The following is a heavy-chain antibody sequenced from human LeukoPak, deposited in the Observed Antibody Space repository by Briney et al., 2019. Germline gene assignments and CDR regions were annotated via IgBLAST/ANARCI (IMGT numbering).Heavy chain of an antibody. D-gene: IGHD5-24*01. CDR2: IYYSGST. CDR1: GGSISSYY. J-gene: IGHJ4*02. CDR3: ARVNRRWLQVRRSYLDY. V-gene: IGHV4-59*01. Sequence: PSETLSLTCTVSGGSISSYYWSWIRQPPGKGLEWIGYIYYSGSTNYNPSLKSRVTISVDTSKNQFSLKLSSVTAADTAVYYCARVNRRWLQVRRSYLDYWGQGTLVTVSS.